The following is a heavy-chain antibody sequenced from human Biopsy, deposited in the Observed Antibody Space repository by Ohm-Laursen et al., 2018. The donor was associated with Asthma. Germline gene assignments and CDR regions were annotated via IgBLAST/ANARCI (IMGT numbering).Heavy chain of an antibody. D-gene: IGHD6-13*01. CDR3: AGGQKSAGDRWFDP. CDR2: INPNSGAT. CDR1: GYPFIGYH. J-gene: IGHJ5*02. Sequence: ASVKVSCKASGYPFIGYHIHWMRPAPGQGLEWMGRINPNSGATNYAQKFQGRVTMTRDTSISTAYMEVSRLRSDDTAVYYFAGGQKSAGDRWFDPWGQGTLVTVSS. V-gene: IGHV1-2*06.